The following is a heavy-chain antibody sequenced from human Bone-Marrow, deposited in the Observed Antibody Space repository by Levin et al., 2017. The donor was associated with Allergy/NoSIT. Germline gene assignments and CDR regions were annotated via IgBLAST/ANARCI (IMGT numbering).Heavy chain of an antibody. CDR1: GGSISSGDYY. CDR2: IYYSGST. D-gene: IGHD1-26*01. Sequence: TSETLSLTCTVSGGSISSGDYYWSWIRQPPGKGLEWIGYIYYSGSTYYNPSLKSRVTISVDTSKNQFSLKLSSVTAADTAVYYCARVEGATCFDYWGQGTLVTVSS. J-gene: IGHJ4*02. CDR3: ARVEGATCFDY. V-gene: IGHV4-30-4*01.